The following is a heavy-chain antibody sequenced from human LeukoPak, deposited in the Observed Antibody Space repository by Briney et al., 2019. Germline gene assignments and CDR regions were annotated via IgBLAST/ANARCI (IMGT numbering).Heavy chain of an antibody. D-gene: IGHD3-3*01. CDR2: INPNSGGT. J-gene: IGHJ4*02. Sequence: ASVKVSCKPSGYIFTAYHLHWVRQAPGQGLEWMGRINPNSGGTNYAQKFQGRVTMTRDTSISTAYMELSRLRSDDTAVYYCARETKLEWLLIFDYWGQGTLVTVSS. V-gene: IGHV1-2*06. CDR3: ARETKLEWLLIFDY. CDR1: GYIFTAYH.